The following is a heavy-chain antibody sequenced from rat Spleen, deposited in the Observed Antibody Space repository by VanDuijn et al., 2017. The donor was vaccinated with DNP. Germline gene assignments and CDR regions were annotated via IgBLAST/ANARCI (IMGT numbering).Heavy chain of an antibody. CDR1: GFTFSYYG. CDR2: ISASGGST. Sequence: EVQLVETGGGLVQPGRSLKLSCAASGFTFSYYGMAWVRQAPKKGLEWVASISASGGSTSYRDSVKGRFTISRDNAKSTLYLQMDSLRSEDTATYYCARRGKAYWFFDFWGPGTMVTVSS. J-gene: IGHJ1*01. V-gene: IGHV5S13*01. CDR3: ARRGKAYWFFDF.